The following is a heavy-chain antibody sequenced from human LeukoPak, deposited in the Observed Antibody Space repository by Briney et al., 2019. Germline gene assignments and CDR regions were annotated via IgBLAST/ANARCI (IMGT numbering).Heavy chain of an antibody. CDR3: VRSMVRGVIHDY. Sequence: GGSLRLSCAASGFTFSSYEMNWVRQAPGKGLEWVSYISSSGSTIYYADSVKGRFTISRDNAKNSLYLQMNSLRAEDTAVYYCVRSMVRGVIHDYRGQGTLVTVSS. CDR1: GFTFSSYE. J-gene: IGHJ4*02. CDR2: ISSSGSTI. D-gene: IGHD3-10*01. V-gene: IGHV3-48*03.